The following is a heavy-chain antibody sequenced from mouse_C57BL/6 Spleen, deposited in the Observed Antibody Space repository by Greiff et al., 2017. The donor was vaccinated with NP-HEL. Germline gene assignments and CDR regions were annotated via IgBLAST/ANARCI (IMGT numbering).Heavy chain of an antibody. V-gene: IGHV5-16*01. CDR1: GFTFSDYY. Sequence: EVNLVESEGGLVQPGSSMKLSCTASGFTFSDYYMAWVRQVPEKGLEWVANINYDGSSTYYLDSLKSRFIISRDNAKNILYLQMSSLKSEDTATYYCAREGGGYYGIYAMDYWGQGTSVTVSS. D-gene: IGHD1-1*01. J-gene: IGHJ4*01. CDR3: AREGGGYYGIYAMDY. CDR2: INYDGSST.